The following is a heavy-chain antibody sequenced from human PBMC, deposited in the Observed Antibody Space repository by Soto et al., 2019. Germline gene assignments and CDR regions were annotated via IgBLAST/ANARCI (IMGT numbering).Heavy chain of an antibody. V-gene: IGHV1-69*17. Sequence: QVQLVQSGAEVKKPGSSVKVSCKASGGTSRSLSITWVRQAPGQGLEWMGGITPLFGIPNYPQKFQGRLTITADKSTGTAYLELRILRSEDTAVYYCARDTHSAGGWFDTWGRVTLVTVSS. CDR3: ARDTHSAGGWFDT. CDR1: GGTSRSLS. CDR2: ITPLFGIP. D-gene: IGHD2-15*01. J-gene: IGHJ5*02.